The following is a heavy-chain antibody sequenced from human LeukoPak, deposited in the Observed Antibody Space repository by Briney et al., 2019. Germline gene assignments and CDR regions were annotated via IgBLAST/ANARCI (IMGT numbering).Heavy chain of an antibody. J-gene: IGHJ4*02. V-gene: IGHV3-11*01. CDR2: ISSSGSTI. Sequence: GGSLRLSCAASGFTFSDYYMSWIRQAPGKGLEWISYISSSGSTIYYADSVKGRFTISRDNARNSLHLQMNSLRAEDTAVYYCARERSIASLRPYYFDYWGQGTLVTVSS. CDR3: ARERSIASLRPYYFDY. D-gene: IGHD6-6*01. CDR1: GFTFSDYY.